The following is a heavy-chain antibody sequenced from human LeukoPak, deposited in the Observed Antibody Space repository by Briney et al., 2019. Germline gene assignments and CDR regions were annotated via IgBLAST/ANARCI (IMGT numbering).Heavy chain of an antibody. Sequence: SETLSLTCAVSGFSISSGYYWGWIRQSPGKGPEWIGTIYHNGNTYYNPSLKSRVTISVDTSKNQFSLKLSSVTAADTALYYCARVDTSGWKLYFDYWGQGILVTVSS. V-gene: IGHV4-38-2*01. D-gene: IGHD6-19*01. CDR3: ARVDTSGWKLYFDY. J-gene: IGHJ4*02. CDR1: GFSISSGYY. CDR2: IYHNGNT.